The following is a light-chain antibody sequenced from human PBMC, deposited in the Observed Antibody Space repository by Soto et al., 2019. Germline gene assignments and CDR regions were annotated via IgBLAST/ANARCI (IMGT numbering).Light chain of an antibody. CDR1: QSFSLNY. CDR2: GAS. V-gene: IGKV3D-20*02. Sequence: VLTQSPGSLSLSPGDSATLSCRASQSFSLNYLAWYQQKPGQAPRLLIYGASNRATGIPDRFSGSGSGTDFTLTISSLEPEDFAVYYCQQRSNWPPTFGGGTKVDIK. J-gene: IGKJ4*01. CDR3: QQRSNWPPT.